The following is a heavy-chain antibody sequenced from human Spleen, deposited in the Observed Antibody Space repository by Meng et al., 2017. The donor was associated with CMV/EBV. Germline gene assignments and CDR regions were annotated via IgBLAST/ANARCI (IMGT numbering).Heavy chain of an antibody. Sequence: ASVKVSCKASGYTFTGYYMHWVRQAPGQGLEWMGWINPNSGGTNYAQEFQGRVTMTRDTSISTAYMELSRLRSEDTAVYYCARVDPQANSLIDYWGQGTLVTVSS. V-gene: IGHV1-2*02. CDR1: GYTFTGYY. D-gene: IGHD4-23*01. CDR3: ARVDPQANSLIDY. CDR2: INPNSGGT. J-gene: IGHJ4*02.